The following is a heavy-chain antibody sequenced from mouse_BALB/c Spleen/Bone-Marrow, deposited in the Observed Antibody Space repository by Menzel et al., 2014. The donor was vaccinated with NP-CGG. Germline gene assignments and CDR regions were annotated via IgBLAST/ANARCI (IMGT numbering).Heavy chain of an antibody. J-gene: IGHJ2*01. CDR1: GYTFTAYA. CDR3: ARNFYGSSYFDY. V-gene: IGHV1-67*01. D-gene: IGHD1-1*01. CDR2: ISTYSGNT. Sequence: VKLMESGPEVVGPGVSVKLSCKGSGYTFTAYAMHWVKRSHAESLEWIGLISTYSGNTHYNQDFKGKATMTVDKSSSTAYMELARLTSEDSAIYYCARNFYGSSYFDYWGQGITLTVSS.